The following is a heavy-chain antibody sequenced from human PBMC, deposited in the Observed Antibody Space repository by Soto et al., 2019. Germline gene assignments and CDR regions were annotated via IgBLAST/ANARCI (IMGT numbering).Heavy chain of an antibody. J-gene: IGHJ4*02. Sequence: SETLSLPGSVSGCSISSSNWWSWVRQPPGKGLEWIGEIYHSGSTNYNPSLKSRVTISVDKSKNQFSLKLSSVTAADTAVYYCARVSGWYGGVRDYYFDYWGQGTLVTVSS. CDR2: IYHSGST. D-gene: IGHD6-19*01. V-gene: IGHV4-4*02. CDR1: GCSISSSNW. CDR3: ARVSGWYGGVRDYYFDY.